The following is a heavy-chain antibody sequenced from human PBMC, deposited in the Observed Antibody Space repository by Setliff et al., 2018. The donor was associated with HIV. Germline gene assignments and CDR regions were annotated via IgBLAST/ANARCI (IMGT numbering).Heavy chain of an antibody. Sequence: PGGSLRLSCAASGFTFSNSWMTWVRQAPGKGLEWVGRIKTKTQRGTADYAAPVKGRFTISRDDSKNTLYLQMNSLKIEDTAMYYCTSRPPNSSSRRFDPWGQGTLVTVSS. CDR2: IKTKTQRGTA. CDR3: TSRPPNSSSRRFDP. V-gene: IGHV3-15*01. D-gene: IGHD6-13*01. J-gene: IGHJ5*02. CDR1: GFTFSNSW.